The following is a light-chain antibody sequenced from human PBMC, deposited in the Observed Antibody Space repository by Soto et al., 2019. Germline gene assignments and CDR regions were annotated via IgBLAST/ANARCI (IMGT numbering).Light chain of an antibody. CDR3: QQYNNWPPLT. Sequence: EIVMTQSPATLSVSPGERATLSCRASQSVSSNLAWYQQKPGQAPRLLIYGASTRATGIPARFSGSGSGTEFTYTISSLQSEDFAVYYCQQYNNWPPLTFGGGNKVEIK. V-gene: IGKV3-15*01. CDR2: GAS. J-gene: IGKJ4*01. CDR1: QSVSSN.